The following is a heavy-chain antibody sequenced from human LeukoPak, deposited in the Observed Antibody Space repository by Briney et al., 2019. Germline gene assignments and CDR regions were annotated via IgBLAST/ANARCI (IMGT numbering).Heavy chain of an antibody. Sequence: GESLKISCKGSGYRFTSYWLGLVRQMPGKGLEWVGIIYAGDSDTRYSPSFHGQVTIHAAKTISTAYVQWSSRKAWDTAMYYCARRSSSGWFAFDMWGQGTMVTVSS. J-gene: IGHJ3*02. CDR1: GYRFTSYW. CDR3: ARRSSSGWFAFDM. D-gene: IGHD6-19*01. CDR2: IYAGDSDT. V-gene: IGHV5-51*01.